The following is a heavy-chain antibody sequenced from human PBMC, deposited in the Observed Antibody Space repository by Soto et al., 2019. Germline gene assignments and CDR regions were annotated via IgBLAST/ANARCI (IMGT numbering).Heavy chain of an antibody. D-gene: IGHD3-22*01. Sequence: PSETLSLTSTVSGGSISSYYWSWIRQPPGKGLEWIGYIYYSGSTNYNPSLKSRVTISVDTSKNQFSLKLSSVTAADTAVYYCARDRRYYYDSSGYYYYYGMDVWGQGTTVTVSS. CDR2: IYYSGST. J-gene: IGHJ6*02. CDR1: GGSISSYY. V-gene: IGHV4-59*01. CDR3: ARDRRYYYDSSGYYYYYGMDV.